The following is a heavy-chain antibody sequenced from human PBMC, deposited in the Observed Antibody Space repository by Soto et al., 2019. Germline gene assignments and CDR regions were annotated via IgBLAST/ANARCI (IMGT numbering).Heavy chain of an antibody. CDR3: ARAYCSSTSCYVWGYYYYGMDV. J-gene: IGHJ6*02. CDR2: IIPIFGTA. D-gene: IGHD2-2*01. V-gene: IGHV1-69*13. CDR1: GGTFSSYA. Sequence: SVKVSCKASGGTFSSYAISWARQAPGQGLEWMGGIIPIFGTANYAQKFQGRVTITADESTSTAYMELSSLRSEDTAVYYCARAYCSSTSCYVWGYYYYGMDVWGQGTTVTVSS.